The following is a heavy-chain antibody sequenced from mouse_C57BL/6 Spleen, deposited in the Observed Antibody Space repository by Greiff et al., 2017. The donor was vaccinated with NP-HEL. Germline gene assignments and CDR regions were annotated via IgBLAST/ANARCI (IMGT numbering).Heavy chain of an antibody. CDR2: INPNYGTT. CDR1: GYSFTDYN. Sequence: VQLQQSGPELVKPGASVKISCKASGYSFTDYNMNWVKQSNGKSLEWIGVINPNYGTTSYNQKFKGKATLTVDQSSSTAYMQLNSLTSEDSAVYYCAREEDSIYYGNCVWFAYWGQGTLVTVSA. V-gene: IGHV1-39*01. J-gene: IGHJ3*01. CDR3: AREEDSIYYGNCVWFAY. D-gene: IGHD2-1*01.